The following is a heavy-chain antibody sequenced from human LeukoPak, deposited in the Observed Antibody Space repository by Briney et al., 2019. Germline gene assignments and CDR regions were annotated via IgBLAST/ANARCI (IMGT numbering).Heavy chain of an antibody. CDR3: ATTLVVVPAANAMGAFDI. Sequence: GGSLRLSCAASGFTFSSYAMSWVRQAPGKGREWGSAISGSGGSTYYADSVKGRCTIYRDNSKNTVYLKMNSQRAGDTAVYYSATTLVVVPAANAMGAFDIWGQGTMVTVSS. CDR1: GFTFSSYA. V-gene: IGHV3-23*01. CDR2: ISGSGGST. J-gene: IGHJ3*02. D-gene: IGHD2-2*01.